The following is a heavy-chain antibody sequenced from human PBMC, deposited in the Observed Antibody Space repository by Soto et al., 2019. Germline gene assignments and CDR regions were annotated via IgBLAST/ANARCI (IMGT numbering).Heavy chain of an antibody. D-gene: IGHD3-9*01. CDR3: ATFPLDILTGYRPGWDYYYYYGMDV. V-gene: IGHV1-18*01. CDR2: ISAYNGNT. J-gene: IGHJ6*02. CDR1: GYTFTSYG. Sequence: ASVKVSCKASGYTFTSYGISWVRQAPGQGLEWMGWISAYNGNTNYAQKLQGRVTMTTDTSTSTAYMELRSLRSDDTAVYYCATFPLDILTGYRPGWDYYYYYGMDVWGQGTTVTVSS.